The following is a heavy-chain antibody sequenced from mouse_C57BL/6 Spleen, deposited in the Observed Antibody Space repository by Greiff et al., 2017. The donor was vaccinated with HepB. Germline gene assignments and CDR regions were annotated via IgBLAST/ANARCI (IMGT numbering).Heavy chain of an antibody. V-gene: IGHV1-55*01. CDR3: ARYGRWYFDV. CDR2: IYPGSGST. Sequence: VQLQQPGAELVKPGASVKLSCKASGYTFTSYWMHWVKQRPGQGLEWIGDIYPGSGSTNYNEKFKSKATLTVDTSSSTAYMQLSSLTSEDSAVYYCARYGRWYFDVWGTGTTVTVSS. D-gene: IGHD1-1*02. CDR1: GYTFTSYW. J-gene: IGHJ1*03.